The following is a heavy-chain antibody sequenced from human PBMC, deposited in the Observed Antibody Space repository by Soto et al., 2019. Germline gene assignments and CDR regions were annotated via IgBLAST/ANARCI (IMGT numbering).Heavy chain of an antibody. CDR3: ARDLGFCTSTGCSRRWFDP. J-gene: IGHJ5*02. Sequence: QVQLVQSGAEVKEPGASVKVSCKASGYTFTSSGISWVRQTPGQGLEWMGWISTSHGNTNFAQRFQDRVTMTTDTSTGTAYMELRSLRSDDTAVYYCARDLGFCTSTGCSRRWFDPGGQGTLVTVSS. D-gene: IGHD2-8*01. CDR2: ISTSHGNT. V-gene: IGHV1-18*01. CDR1: GYTFTSSG.